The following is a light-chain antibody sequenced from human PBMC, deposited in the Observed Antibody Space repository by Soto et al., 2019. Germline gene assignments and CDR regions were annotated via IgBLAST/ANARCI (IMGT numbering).Light chain of an antibody. J-gene: IGKJ1*01. CDR1: QSISSNY. Sequence: EIVLTQSPGTLFLSPGERATLSCRTSQSISSNYLAWYQQKPGKAPRLLVYGASTRATGIPDRFSGSGSGTDFTLTISRLEPEDFAVYYCQKYGSSPTWTFGQGTKVDIK. CDR2: GAS. V-gene: IGKV3-20*01. CDR3: QKYGSSPTWT.